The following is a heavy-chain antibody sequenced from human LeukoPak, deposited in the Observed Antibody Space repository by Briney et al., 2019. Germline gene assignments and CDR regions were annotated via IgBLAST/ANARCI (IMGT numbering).Heavy chain of an antibody. CDR3: ARGIVVVSSHANWFDP. D-gene: IGHD2-2*01. V-gene: IGHV4-59*01. CDR2: IYYSVST. Sequence: SETLSLTCTVSGGSISTYYWSWIRQPPGKGLEWIGYIYYSVSTNYNPSLKSRVTISVDTSKNQFSLKLSSVTAADTAVYYCARGIVVVSSHANWFDPWGQGTLVTVSS. CDR1: GGSISTYY. J-gene: IGHJ5*02.